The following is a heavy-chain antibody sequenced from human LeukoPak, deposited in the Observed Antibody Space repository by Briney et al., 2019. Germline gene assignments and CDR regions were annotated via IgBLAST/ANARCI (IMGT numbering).Heavy chain of an antibody. CDR1: GFTFSSYG. V-gene: IGHV3-30*18. Sequence: GGSLRLSCAASGFTFSSYGMHWVRQAPGKGLEWVAVISYDGSNKYYADSVKGRFTISRDNSKNTLYLQMNSLRAEDTAVYYCAKVVRVAGYDYWGQGTLVTDSS. D-gene: IGHD6-19*01. CDR3: AKVVRVAGYDY. CDR2: ISYDGSNK. J-gene: IGHJ4*02.